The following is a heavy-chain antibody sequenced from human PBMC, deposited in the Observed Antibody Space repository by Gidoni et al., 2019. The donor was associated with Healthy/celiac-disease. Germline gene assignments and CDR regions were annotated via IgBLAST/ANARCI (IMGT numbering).Heavy chain of an antibody. CDR3: AREWARHSSGYQH. Sequence: QVQLVESGGGLVKPGGSLRLSCAAPGFTFSDYYMSWIRQAPGKGLEWVSYISISSSYTNYADSVKGRFTISRDNAKNSLYLQMNSLRAEDTAVYYCAREWARHSSGYQHWGQGNLVTVSS. CDR2: ISISSSYT. CDR1: GFTFSDYY. J-gene: IGHJ4*02. D-gene: IGHD3-22*01. V-gene: IGHV3-11*06.